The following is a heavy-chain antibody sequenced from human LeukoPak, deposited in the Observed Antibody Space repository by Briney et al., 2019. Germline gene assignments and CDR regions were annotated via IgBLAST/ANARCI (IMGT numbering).Heavy chain of an antibody. Sequence: TGGSLRLSCAASGFTFSSYGMHWVRQAPGKGLEWVAVISYDGSNKYYADSVKGRFTISRDNSKNTLYLQMNSLRAEDTAVYYCAKDPEYCSGGSCYSGGWFDPWGQGTLVTVSS. CDR2: ISYDGSNK. J-gene: IGHJ5*02. V-gene: IGHV3-30*18. D-gene: IGHD2-15*01. CDR1: GFTFSSYG. CDR3: AKDPEYCSGGSCYSGGWFDP.